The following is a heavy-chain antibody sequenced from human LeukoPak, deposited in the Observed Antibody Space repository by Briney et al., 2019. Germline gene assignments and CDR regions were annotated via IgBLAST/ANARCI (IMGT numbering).Heavy chain of an antibody. V-gene: IGHV4-61*01. J-gene: IGHJ6*04. D-gene: IGHD3-10*01. CDR3: AGGSGSYYYYGMDV. Sequence: SETLSLTCTVSGGSVSSGSYYWSWIRQPPGKGLEWIGYIYYSGSTNYNPSLKSRVTISVDTSKNQFSLKLSSVTAADTAVYYCAGGSGSYYYYGMDVWGKGTTVTVSS. CDR1: GGSVSSGSYY. CDR2: IYYSGST.